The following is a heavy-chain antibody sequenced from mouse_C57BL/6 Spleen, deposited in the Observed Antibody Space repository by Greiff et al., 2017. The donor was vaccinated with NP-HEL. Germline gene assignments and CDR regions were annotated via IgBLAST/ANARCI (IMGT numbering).Heavy chain of an antibody. CDR3: TRVANEGYYFDY. V-gene: IGHV5-9-1*02. D-gene: IGHD1-2*01. J-gene: IGHJ2*01. CDR2: ISSGGDYI. CDR1: GFTFSSYA. Sequence: EVMLVESGEGLVKPGGSLKLSCAASGFTFSSYAMSWVRQTPEKRLEWVAYISSGGDYIYYADTVKGRFTISRDNARNTLYLQMSSLKSEDTAMYYCTRVANEGYYFDYWGQGTTLTVSS.